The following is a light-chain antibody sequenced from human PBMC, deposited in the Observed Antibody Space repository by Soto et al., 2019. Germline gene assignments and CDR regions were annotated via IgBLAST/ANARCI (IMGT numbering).Light chain of an antibody. CDR3: HQRSNWALN. J-gene: IGKJ4*01. V-gene: IGKV3-11*01. Sequence: ELVLTQSPAPLSLSPGERATLSCMASQSVSSYLAWYQQKPGQAPSPLLYDATNRAIAIPARFSGSRSGADLTLTISSLEPGDFEVYDCHQRSNWALNFGGGAKVEIK. CDR1: QSVSSY. CDR2: DAT.